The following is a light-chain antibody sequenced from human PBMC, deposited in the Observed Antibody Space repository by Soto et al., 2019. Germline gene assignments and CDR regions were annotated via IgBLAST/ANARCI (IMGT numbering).Light chain of an antibody. CDR3: QRYNTAPQT. Sequence: DIQMTQSPSSLSASVGDRVTITCRASQGIIDYVAWFQQKPGKAPQLLIYAASTLHSGVPSRFSGSGAGTDFRLTIRSLQPEDAATYYCQRYNTAPQTFGPGTKVEIK. CDR2: AAS. CDR1: QGIIDY. V-gene: IGKV1-27*01. J-gene: IGKJ1*01.